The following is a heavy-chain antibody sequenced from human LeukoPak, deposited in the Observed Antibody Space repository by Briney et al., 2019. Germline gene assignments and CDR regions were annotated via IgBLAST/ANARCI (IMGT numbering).Heavy chain of an antibody. CDR2: IIPIFGTA. Sequence: SVKVSCKASGGTFSSYAISWVRQAPGQGLEWMGRIIPIFGTANYAQKFQGRVTITTDESTSTAYMELSSLRSEDTAVYYCARDSISADPNYNWFDPWGQGTLVTVPS. J-gene: IGHJ5*02. V-gene: IGHV1-69*05. CDR3: ARDSISADPNYNWFDP. D-gene: IGHD1-7*01. CDR1: GGTFSSYA.